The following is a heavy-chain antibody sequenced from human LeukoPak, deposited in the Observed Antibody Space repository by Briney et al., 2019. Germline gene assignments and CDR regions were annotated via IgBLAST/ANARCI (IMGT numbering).Heavy chain of an antibody. Sequence: GGSLRLSCAASGFTFSNYAMHWVRQAPDKGLEWVAVISYDGSNRYYADSVKGRFTISRDNSKNTLYLEMNSLRAEDTAEYYCASDHSFWSGYYTGYGMDVWGQGTTVTVSS. J-gene: IGHJ6*02. D-gene: IGHD3-3*01. CDR1: GFTFSNYA. V-gene: IGHV3-30*04. CDR3: ASDHSFWSGYYTGYGMDV. CDR2: ISYDGSNR.